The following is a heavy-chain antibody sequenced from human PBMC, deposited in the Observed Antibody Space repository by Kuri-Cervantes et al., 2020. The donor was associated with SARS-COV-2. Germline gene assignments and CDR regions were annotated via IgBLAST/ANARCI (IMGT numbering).Heavy chain of an antibody. D-gene: IGHD6-6*01. Sequence: GGSLRLSCAASGFTFSSYAMHWVRQAPGKGLEWVAVISYDGSNKYYADSVKGRFTISRDNSKNTLYLQMNSLRAEDTAVYYCAKDRYILTRYSSSSGGLDPWGQGTLVTVSS. J-gene: IGHJ5*02. CDR1: GFTFSSYA. CDR2: ISYDGSNK. CDR3: AKDRYILTRYSSSSGGLDP. V-gene: IGHV3-30*04.